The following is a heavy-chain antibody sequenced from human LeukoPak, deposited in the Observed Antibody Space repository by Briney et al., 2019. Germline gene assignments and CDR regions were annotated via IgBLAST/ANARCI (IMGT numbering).Heavy chain of an antibody. J-gene: IGHJ4*02. CDR3: ARVDVDTAMVADY. CDR1: GGSISSGGYY. Sequence: PSETLSLTCTVSGGSISSGGYYWSWIRQHPGKGLEWIGYIYYSGSTYYNPSLKSRVTISVDTSKNQFSLKLSSVTAADTAVYYGARVDVDTAMVADYWGQGTLVTVSS. CDR2: IYYSGST. V-gene: IGHV4-31*03. D-gene: IGHD5-18*01.